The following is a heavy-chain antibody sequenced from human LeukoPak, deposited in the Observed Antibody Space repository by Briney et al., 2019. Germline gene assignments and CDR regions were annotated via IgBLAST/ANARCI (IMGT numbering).Heavy chain of an antibody. CDR1: GGSISSYY. CDR3: ARDYGDYRPRYGMDV. CDR2: IYTSGST. V-gene: IGHV4-4*07. D-gene: IGHD4-17*01. Sequence: TSETLSLTCTVSGGSISSYYWSWIRQPAGKGLEWIGRIYTSGSTNYNPSLKSRVTISVDTSKKHFSLKLSSVTAAETAVYYCARDYGDYRPRYGMDVWGQGTTVTVSS. J-gene: IGHJ6*02.